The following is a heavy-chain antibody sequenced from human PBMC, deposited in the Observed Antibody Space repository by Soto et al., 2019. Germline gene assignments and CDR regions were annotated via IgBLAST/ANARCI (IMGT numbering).Heavy chain of an antibody. V-gene: IGHV3-30*18. CDR3: AKILQLGDYAFYYYGMDV. Sequence: QVQLVESGGGVVQPGRSLRLSCAASGFTFSNYGMHWVRQAPGKGLEWVAVISYDGSNKYYAESVKGRFTISRDNSKNTRYLPMNSLRAEDTAVYYCAKILQLGDYAFYYYGMDVWGQGTTVTVS. CDR2: ISYDGSNK. CDR1: GFTFSNYG. J-gene: IGHJ6*02. D-gene: IGHD4-17*01.